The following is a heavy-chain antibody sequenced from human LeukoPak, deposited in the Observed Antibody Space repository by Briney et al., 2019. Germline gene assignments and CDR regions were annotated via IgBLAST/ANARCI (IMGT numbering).Heavy chain of an antibody. V-gene: IGHV3-23*01. CDR2: STGTGYST. J-gene: IGHJ3*02. CDR1: EFTFSNYA. Sequence: PGGSLRLSCAASEFTFSNYAMSWVRQAPRKGLEWVSGSTGTGYSTYYADSVKGRFTISRDNSKNTLYLQMNSLRAEDTAVYYCVKGVRMGVTSDFDIWGQGTMVTVSS. CDR3: VKGVRMGVTSDFDI. D-gene: IGHD1-26*01.